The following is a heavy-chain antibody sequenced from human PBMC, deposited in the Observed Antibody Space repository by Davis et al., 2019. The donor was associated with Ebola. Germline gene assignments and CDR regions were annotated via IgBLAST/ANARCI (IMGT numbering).Heavy chain of an antibody. CDR3: SRDGRGWLPEY. CDR1: GFTFRDYA. Sequence: GGPLRLSCSVSGFTFRDYAMNWVRQAPGKGLEWVATISVSGVTTYYADSVKGRFAISRDNSENILYLQVHSLRVEDTAVYYCSRDGRGWLPEYWGQGTLVTVSA. J-gene: IGHJ4*02. CDR2: ISVSGVTT. D-gene: IGHD5-24*01. V-gene: IGHV3-23*01.